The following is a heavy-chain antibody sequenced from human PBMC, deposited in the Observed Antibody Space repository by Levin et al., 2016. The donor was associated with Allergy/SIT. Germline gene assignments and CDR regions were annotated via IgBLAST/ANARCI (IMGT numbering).Heavy chain of an antibody. D-gene: IGHD3-10*01. Sequence: ASVKVSCKASGYTFTSYGISWVRQAPGQGLEWMGWISAYNGNTNYAQKLQGRVTMTTDTSTSTAYMELRSLRSDDTAVYYCARDQLTLLWFGEWGGHWFDPWGQGTLVTVSS. CDR2: ISAYNGNT. CDR3: ARDQLTLLWFGEWGGHWFDP. V-gene: IGHV1-18*01. CDR1: GYTFTSYG. J-gene: IGHJ5*02.